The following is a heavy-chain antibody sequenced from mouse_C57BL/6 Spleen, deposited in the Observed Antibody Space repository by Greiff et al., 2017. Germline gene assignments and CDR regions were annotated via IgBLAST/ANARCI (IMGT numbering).Heavy chain of an antibody. V-gene: IGHV1-7*01. CDR3: ARSGISYEYYFDY. CDR2: INPSSGYT. D-gene: IGHD1-1*01. J-gene: IGHJ2*01. CDR1: GYTFTSYW. Sequence: VKVVESGAELAKPGASVKLSCKASGYTFTSYWMHWVKQRPGQGLEWIGYINPSSGYTKYNQKFKDKATLTADKSSSTAYMQLSSLTYEDSAVYYCARSGISYEYYFDYWGQGTTLTVSS.